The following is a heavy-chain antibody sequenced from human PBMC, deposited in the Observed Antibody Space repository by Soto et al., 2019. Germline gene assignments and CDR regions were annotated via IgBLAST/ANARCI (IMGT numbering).Heavy chain of an antibody. J-gene: IGHJ4*02. D-gene: IGHD2-2*03. V-gene: IGHV3-23*01. Sequence: GGSLRLSCAASGFTFSSYAMSWVRQAPGKGLEWVSAISGSGGSTYYADSVKGRFTISRDNSKNTLYLQMNSLRAEDTAVYYCAKGTLGYCSSTSCYYYFDYWGQGTLVTISS. CDR2: ISGSGGST. CDR1: GFTFSSYA. CDR3: AKGTLGYCSSTSCYYYFDY.